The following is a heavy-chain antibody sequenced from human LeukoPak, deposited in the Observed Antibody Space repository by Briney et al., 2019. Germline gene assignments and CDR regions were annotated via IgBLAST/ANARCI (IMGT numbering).Heavy chain of an antibody. V-gene: IGHV3-11*06. CDR2: ISSSSSDT. D-gene: IGHD1-26*01. J-gene: IGHJ1*01. CDR3: ARVGATWFFQH. Sequence: GGSLRLSCAASGFTFSGYYLTWIRQAPGKGLEWVSYISSSSSDTNYADSVRGRFTISRDNANKSLYLQMNSLRDEDTAVYYCARVGATWFFQHWRQGALVTVSS. CDR1: GFTFSGYY.